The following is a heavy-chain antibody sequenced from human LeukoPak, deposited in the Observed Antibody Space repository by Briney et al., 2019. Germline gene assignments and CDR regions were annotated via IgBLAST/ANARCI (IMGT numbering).Heavy chain of an antibody. CDR1: GYTFTSYA. D-gene: IGHD6-13*01. V-gene: IGHV7-4-1*02. CDR3: ARDPYPTGIAAAGSWFDP. CDR2: INTNTGNP. J-gene: IGHJ5*02. Sequence: ASVKVSCKASGYTFTSYAMNWVRQAPGQGLEWMGWINTNTGNPTYAQGFTGRFVFSLDTSVSTAYLQISSLKAEDTAVYYCARDPYPTGIAAAGSWFDPWGQGTLVTVSS.